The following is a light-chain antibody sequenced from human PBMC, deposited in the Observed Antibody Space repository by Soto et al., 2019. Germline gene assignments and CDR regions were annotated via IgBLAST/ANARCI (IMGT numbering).Light chain of an antibody. J-gene: IGKJ4*01. CDR2: LAS. CDR1: QSVFFSSNKKNY. CDR3: QQYYSNPPTLT. V-gene: IGKV4-1*01. Sequence: DIVMTQSPDSLAVSLGERATINCKSSQSVFFSSNKKNYLAWYQQKPGQPPKLLINLASTRESGVPDRLSASGSGTDFTLTISSLQAEDVAVYNCQQYYSNPPTLTFGGGTKVEIK.